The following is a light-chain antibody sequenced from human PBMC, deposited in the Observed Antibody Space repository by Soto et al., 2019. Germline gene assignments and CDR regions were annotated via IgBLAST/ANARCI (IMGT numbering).Light chain of an antibody. CDR3: QQRSNWPFT. Sequence: EIVLTQSPATLSLSPGERATLSCRASQSVSSYLAWYQHKPAQAPRLLIYDASNRATGIPARFSGSGSGTDFTLTISSLEPEDFAVYYCQQRSNWPFTFGGGTKVEIK. CDR2: DAS. V-gene: IGKV3-11*01. CDR1: QSVSSY. J-gene: IGKJ4*01.